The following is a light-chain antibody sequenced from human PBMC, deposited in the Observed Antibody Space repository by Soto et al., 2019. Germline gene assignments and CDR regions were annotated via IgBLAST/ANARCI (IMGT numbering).Light chain of an antibody. CDR2: DAS. V-gene: IGKV3-11*01. Sequence: EIVLTQSPATLSLSPGERATLSCRASQSVSSYLAWYQQKPGRAPRLLIYDASNRATGIPARFSGSGSGTDFTLTISSLEPEDFAVYYCQQRSNWPQNTFGQGTKREIK. CDR3: QQRSNWPQNT. CDR1: QSVSSY. J-gene: IGKJ2*01.